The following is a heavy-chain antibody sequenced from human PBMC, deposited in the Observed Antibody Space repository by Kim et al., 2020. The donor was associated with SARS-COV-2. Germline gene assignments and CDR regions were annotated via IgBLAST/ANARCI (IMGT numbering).Heavy chain of an antibody. CDR1: GGSFGGYY. Sequence: SETLSLTCGVSGGSFGGYYWAWIRQPPGKGLEWIGEINHSGNINYNAGLKSRVTISGDRSKSQFSLNMSSVTAADTALYYCARLNYDLMPGPIDIWGQGTVVTVSS. CDR3: ARLNYDLMPGPIDI. J-gene: IGHJ3*02. V-gene: IGHV4-34*01. CDR2: INHSGNI. D-gene: IGHD3-9*01.